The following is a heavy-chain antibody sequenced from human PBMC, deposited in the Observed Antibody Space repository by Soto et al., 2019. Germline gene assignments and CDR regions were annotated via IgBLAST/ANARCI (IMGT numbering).Heavy chain of an antibody. V-gene: IGHV3-30-3*01. Sequence: GGSLRLSCAASGFTFSSYAMHWVRQAPGKGLEWVAVISYDGSNKYYADSVKGRFTISRDNSKNTLYLQMNSLRAEDTAVYYCAREVTIFGYYGMDVWGQGTTVTVSS. D-gene: IGHD3-3*01. CDR1: GFTFSSYA. CDR2: ISYDGSNK. CDR3: AREVTIFGYYGMDV. J-gene: IGHJ6*02.